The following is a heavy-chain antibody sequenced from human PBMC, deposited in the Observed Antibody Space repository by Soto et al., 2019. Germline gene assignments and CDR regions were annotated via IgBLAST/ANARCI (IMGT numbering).Heavy chain of an antibody. J-gene: IGHJ5*02. CDR1: GYTFTGYY. D-gene: IGHD6-13*01. Sequence: ASVKVSCKASGYTFTGYYMHWVRQAPGQGLEWMGWINPNSGGTNYTQKFQGRVTVTRDTSISTAYMELSRLRSGDTAVYYCAKGGHSTSWYSGFDPWGQGTLVTVSS. CDR2: INPNSGGT. V-gene: IGHV1-2*02. CDR3: AKGGHSTSWYSGFDP.